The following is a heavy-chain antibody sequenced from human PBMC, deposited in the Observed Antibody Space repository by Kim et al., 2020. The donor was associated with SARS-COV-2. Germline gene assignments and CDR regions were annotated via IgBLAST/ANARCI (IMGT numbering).Heavy chain of an antibody. CDR2: IYYSGST. J-gene: IGHJ3*02. V-gene: IGHV4-39*01. CDR3: ARPMVRGVIINGAFDI. D-gene: IGHD3-10*01. CDR1: GGSISSSSYY. Sequence: SETLSLTCTVSGGSISSSSYYWGWIRQPPGKGLEWIGSIYYSGSTYYNPSLKSRVTISVDTSKNQFSLKLSSVTAADTAVYYCARPMVRGVIINGAFDI.